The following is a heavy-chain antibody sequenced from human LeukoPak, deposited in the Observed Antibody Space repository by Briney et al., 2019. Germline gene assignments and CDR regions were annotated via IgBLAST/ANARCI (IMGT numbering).Heavy chain of an antibody. D-gene: IGHD2-2*01. CDR1: GGSISSSSYY. CDR3: ARSSTSCCNWFDP. J-gene: IGHJ5*02. CDR2: IYYSGST. V-gene: IGHV4-39*07. Sequence: SETLSLTCTVSGGSISSSSYYWGWIRQPPGKGLEWIGSIYYSGSTYYNPSLKSRVTISVDTSKNQFSLKLSSVTAADTAVYYCARSSTSCCNWFDPWGRGTLVTVSS.